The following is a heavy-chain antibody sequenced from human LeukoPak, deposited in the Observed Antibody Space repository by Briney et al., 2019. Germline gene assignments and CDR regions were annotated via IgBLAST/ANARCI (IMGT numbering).Heavy chain of an antibody. CDR2: IRYDGSNK. V-gene: IGHV3-30*02. D-gene: IGHD6-19*01. CDR1: GFTFSSYG. CDR3: AKEDSSGWYSNFQH. J-gene: IGHJ1*01. Sequence: PGGSLRLSCAASGFTFSSYGMHWVRQAPGKGLEWVAFIRYDGSNKYYADSVKGRFTISRDNSKNTLYLQMNSLGAEDTAVYYCAKEDSSGWYSNFQHWGQGTLVTVSS.